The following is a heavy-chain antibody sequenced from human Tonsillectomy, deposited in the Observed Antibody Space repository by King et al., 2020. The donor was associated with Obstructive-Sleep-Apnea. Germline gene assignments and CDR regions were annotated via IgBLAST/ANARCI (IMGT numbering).Heavy chain of an antibody. J-gene: IGHJ6*02. CDR1: GFTFSSYS. V-gene: IGHV3-21*01. CDR2: ISSSSSYI. CDR3: AGPWEKRYYYYYSGMDV. D-gene: IGHD1-26*01. Sequence: QLVQSGGGLVKPGGSLRLSCAASGFTFSSYSMNWVRQAPGKGLEWVSSISSSSSYIYYADSVKGRLTISRDNAKNSLYLQMNSLGAEDTAAYYCAGPWEKRYYYYYSGMDVWGQGTTVTVSS.